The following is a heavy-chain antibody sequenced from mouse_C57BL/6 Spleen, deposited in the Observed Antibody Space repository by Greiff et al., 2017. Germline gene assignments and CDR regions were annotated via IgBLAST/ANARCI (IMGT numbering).Heavy chain of an antibody. CDR1: GYTFTDYN. Sequence: VQLQQSGPELVKPGASVKIPCKASGYTFTDYNMDWVKQSHGKSLEWIGDINPNNGGTIYNQKFKGKATLTVDKSSSTAYMELRSLTSEDSAVYYCARRVGATVGAFDYWGQGTTLTVSS. J-gene: IGHJ2*01. V-gene: IGHV1-18*01. CDR3: ARRVGATVGAFDY. D-gene: IGHD1-1*01. CDR2: INPNNGGT.